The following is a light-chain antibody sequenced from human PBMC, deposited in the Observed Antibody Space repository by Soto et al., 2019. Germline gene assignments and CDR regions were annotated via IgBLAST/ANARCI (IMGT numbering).Light chain of an antibody. CDR3: CSYAGGATFV. Sequence: QSVLTQPRSVSGSPGQSVTISCTGTSSDIGGYNYVSWFQQHPGRAPKLMIYDVTKRPSGVPDRFSGSKAGNTASLTISGLQADDEADYYCCSYAGGATFVFGGGTKVTVL. CDR2: DVT. CDR1: SSDIGGYNY. J-gene: IGLJ2*01. V-gene: IGLV2-11*01.